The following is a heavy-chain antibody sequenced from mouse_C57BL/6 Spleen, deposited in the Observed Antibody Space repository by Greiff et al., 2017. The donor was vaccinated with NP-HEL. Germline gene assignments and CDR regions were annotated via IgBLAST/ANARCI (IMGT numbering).Heavy chain of an antibody. CDR1: GYTFTSYW. V-gene: IGHV1-50*01. CDR2: IDPSDSYT. D-gene: IGHD4-1*01. CDR3: ARVAGTDY. Sequence: VKLQQPGAELVKPGASVKLSCKASGYTFTSYWMQWVKQRPGQGLEWIGEIDPSDSYTNYNQKFKGKATLTVDTSSSTAYMQLSSLTSEDSAVYYCARVAGTDYWGQGTTLTVSS. J-gene: IGHJ2*01.